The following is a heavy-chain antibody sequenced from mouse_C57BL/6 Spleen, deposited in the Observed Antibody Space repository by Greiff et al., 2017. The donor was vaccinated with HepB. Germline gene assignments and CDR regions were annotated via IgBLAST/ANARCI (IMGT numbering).Heavy chain of an antibody. CDR3: SRAYYGHWYFDV. J-gene: IGHJ1*03. V-gene: IGHV1-15*01. CDR2: IDPETGGT. Sequence: VQLVESGAELVRPGASVTLSCKASGYTFTDYEMHWVKQTPVHGLEWIGAIDPETGGTAYNQKFKGKAILTADKSSSTAYMELRSLTSEDSAVYYCSRAYYGHWYFDVWGTGTTVTVSS. D-gene: IGHD2-10*01. CDR1: GYTFTDYE.